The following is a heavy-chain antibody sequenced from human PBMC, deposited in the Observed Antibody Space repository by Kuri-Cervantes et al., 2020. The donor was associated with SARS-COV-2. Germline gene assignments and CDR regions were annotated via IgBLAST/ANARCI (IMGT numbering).Heavy chain of an antibody. J-gene: IGHJ6*03. Sequence: GESLKISCAASGFTFSSYAMHWVRQAPGKGLEWVAVISYDGSNKYYADSVKGRFTISRDNSKNTLYLQVNSLRAEDTAVYYCAREGAFDNYYYYYMDVWGKGTTVTVSS. CDR2: ISYDGSNK. D-gene: IGHD1-26*01. CDR3: AREGAFDNYYYYYMDV. CDR1: GFTFSSYA. V-gene: IGHV3-30*04.